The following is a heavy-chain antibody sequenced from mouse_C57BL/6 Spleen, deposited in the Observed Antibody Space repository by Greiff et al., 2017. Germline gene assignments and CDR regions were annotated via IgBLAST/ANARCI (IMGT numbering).Heavy chain of an antibody. J-gene: IGHJ1*03. D-gene: IGHD1-1*01. CDR1: GYSITSGYD. CDR2: ISYSGST. CDR3: ARDDGSSYWYFDV. V-gene: IGHV3-1*01. Sequence: EVQRVESGPGMVKPSQSLSLTCTVTGYSITSGYDWHWIRHFPGNKLEWMGYISYSGSTNYNPSLKSRISITHDTSKNHFFLKLNSVTTEDTATYYCARDDGSSYWYFDVWGTGTTVTVSS.